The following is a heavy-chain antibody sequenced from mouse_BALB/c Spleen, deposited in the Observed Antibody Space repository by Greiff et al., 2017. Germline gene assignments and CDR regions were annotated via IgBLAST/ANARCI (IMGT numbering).Heavy chain of an antibody. CDR1: GFTFSSYA. CDR3: ARAYYRYFDY. CDR2: ISSGGSYT. V-gene: IGHV5-9-4*01. J-gene: IGHJ2*01. Sequence: EVKVVESGGGLVKPGGSLKLSCAASGFTFSSYAMSWVRQSPEKRLEWVAEISSGGSYTYYPDTVTGRFTISRDNAKNTLYLEMSSLRSEDTAMYYCARAYYRYFDYWGQGTTLTVSS. D-gene: IGHD2-14*01.